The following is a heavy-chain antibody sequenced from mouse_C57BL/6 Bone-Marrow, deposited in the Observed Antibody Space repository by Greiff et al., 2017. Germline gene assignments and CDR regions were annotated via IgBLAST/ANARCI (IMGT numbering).Heavy chain of an antibody. V-gene: IGHV1-56*01. Sequence: VQLLESGPDLVRPGASLKISCAAPGFTFTSHWMQWVRQTPGQGLEWIGEIFPGSGSTYYQEKLKGKGTLTVDTSSSTAYMQLSSLTSEDSAVYFCARGRDYYGSSYNYWGQGTTLTVSS. CDR2: IFPGSGST. CDR3: ARGRDYYGSSYNY. J-gene: IGHJ2*01. CDR1: GFTFTSHW. D-gene: IGHD1-1*01.